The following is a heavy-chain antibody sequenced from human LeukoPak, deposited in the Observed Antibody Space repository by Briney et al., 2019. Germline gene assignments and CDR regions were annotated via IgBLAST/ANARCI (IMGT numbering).Heavy chain of an antibody. J-gene: IGHJ4*02. Sequence: GGSLRLSCAASGFTFSSWRMHWVRQAPGKGLERVALIWYDRSYKYYADSVKGRFTISSDNSKNTQYLQMNSLRAEDTAVYYCAKDVTTGTLALDYWGQGILVTVSS. CDR1: GFTFSSWR. CDR3: AKDVTTGTLALDY. V-gene: IGHV3-33*06. CDR2: IWYDRSYK. D-gene: IGHD1-1*01.